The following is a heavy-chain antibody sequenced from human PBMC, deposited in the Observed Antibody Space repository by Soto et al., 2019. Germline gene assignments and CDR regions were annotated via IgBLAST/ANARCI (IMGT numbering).Heavy chain of an antibody. D-gene: IGHD2-15*01. Sequence: GGSLRLSCAASGFTFSSYAMSWVRQAPGKGLEWVSSISSSSSYIYYADSVKGRFTISRDNAKNSLYLQMNSLRAEDTAVYYCARDAQDRCSGGSCYPGYWGQGTLVTVSS. J-gene: IGHJ4*02. V-gene: IGHV3-21*01. CDR3: ARDAQDRCSGGSCYPGY. CDR1: GFTFSSYA. CDR2: ISSSSSYI.